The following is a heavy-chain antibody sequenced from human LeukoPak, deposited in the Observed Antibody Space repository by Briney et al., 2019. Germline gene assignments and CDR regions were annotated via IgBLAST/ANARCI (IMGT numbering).Heavy chain of an antibody. Sequence: ASVKVSCKASGYAFTSFDINWVRLATGQGLEWMGYMNPNSGNTGYAQKFQGRVTITADESTSTAYMELSSLRSEDTAVYYCARAPNWGSQVGFDYWGQGTLVTVSS. J-gene: IGHJ4*02. CDR3: ARAPNWGSQVGFDY. CDR1: GYAFTSFD. D-gene: IGHD7-27*01. CDR2: MNPNSGNT. V-gene: IGHV1-8*01.